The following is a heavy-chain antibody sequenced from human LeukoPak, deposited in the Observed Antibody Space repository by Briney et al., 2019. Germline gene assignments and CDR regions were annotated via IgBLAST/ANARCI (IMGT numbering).Heavy chain of an antibody. J-gene: IGHJ4*02. CDR1: GGTFSSYA. CDR2: IIPIFGTA. V-gene: IGHV1-69*13. Sequence: SVKVSCKASGGTFSSYAISWVRQAPGQGLEWMGGIIPIFGTANYAQKFQGRVTITADESTSTGYMELSSLRAEDTAVYYCAMEGYSGKYPAYWGQGTLVTVSS. CDR3: AMEGYSGKYPAY. D-gene: IGHD1-26*01.